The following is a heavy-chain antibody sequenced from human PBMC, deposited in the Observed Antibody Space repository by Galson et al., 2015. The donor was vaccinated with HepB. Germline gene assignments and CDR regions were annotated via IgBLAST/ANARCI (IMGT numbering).Heavy chain of an antibody. D-gene: IGHD3-10*01. Sequence: SETLSLTCTVSGGSISSSSYYWGWIRQPPGKGLEWIGSIYYSGSTYYNPSLKSRVTISVDTSKNQFSLKLSSVTAADTAVYYCARRLGETGSYSYYFDYWGQGTLVTVSS. CDR1: GGSISSSSYY. V-gene: IGHV4-39*01. J-gene: IGHJ4*02. CDR3: ARRLGETGSYSYYFDY. CDR2: IYYSGST.